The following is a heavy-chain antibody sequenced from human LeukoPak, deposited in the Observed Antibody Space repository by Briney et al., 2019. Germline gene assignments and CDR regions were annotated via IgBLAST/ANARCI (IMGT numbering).Heavy chain of an antibody. D-gene: IGHD1-26*01. CDR3: ARWGACIVGALDY. Sequence: SGGSLRLSCAASGLTFTNYAMNWVRQAPGKGLEWVSYISSSGSTIYYADSVKGRFTISRDNAKNSLYLQMNSLRAEDTAVYYCARWGACIVGALDYWGQGTLVTVSS. V-gene: IGHV3-48*03. CDR2: ISSSGSTI. CDR1: GLTFTNYA. J-gene: IGHJ4*02.